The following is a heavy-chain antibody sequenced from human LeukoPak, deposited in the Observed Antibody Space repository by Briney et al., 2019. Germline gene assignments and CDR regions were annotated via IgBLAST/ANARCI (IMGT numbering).Heavy chain of an antibody. D-gene: IGHD2-15*01. J-gene: IGHJ4*02. V-gene: IGHV3-30*02. CDR1: GFTFSSYG. Sequence: PGGSLRLSYAASGFTFSSYGMHWVRQAPGKGLEWVAFIRYDGSNKYYADSVKGRFTISRDNSKNTLYLQMNSLRAEDTAVYYCTRHQGAGGSGVDYWGQGTLVTVSS. CDR3: TRHQGAGGSGVDY. CDR2: IRYDGSNK.